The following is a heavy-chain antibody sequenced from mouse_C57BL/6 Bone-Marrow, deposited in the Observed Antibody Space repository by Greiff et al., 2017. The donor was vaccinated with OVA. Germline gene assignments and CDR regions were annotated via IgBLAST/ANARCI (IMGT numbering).Heavy chain of an antibody. J-gene: IGHJ4*01. CDR3: VRRGYDYDEGTDYAMDD. V-gene: IGHV5-12*01. D-gene: IGHD2-4*01. CDR2: ISHGGGST. CDR1: GFTFSDYY. Sequence: EVMLVESGGGLVQPGGSLKLSCAASGFTFSDYYMYWVRQTPEKRLEWVAYISHGGGSTYYPDTVKGRFTISRDNAKNTLYLQMSRLKSEDTAMYYCVRRGYDYDEGTDYAMDDWGKGTSVTVSS.